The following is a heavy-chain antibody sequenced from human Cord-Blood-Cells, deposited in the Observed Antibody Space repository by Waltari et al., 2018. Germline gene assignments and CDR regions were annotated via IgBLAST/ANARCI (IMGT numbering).Heavy chain of an antibody. CDR2: IYYRGGT. CDR1: GGSIRSNKYY. CDR3: AGSGDAFDI. J-gene: IGHJ3*02. V-gene: IGHV4-39*01. Sequence: QLHLQESGPGLVNPSATLCLTSTGSGGSIRSNKYYRGGIRQPPGEGLEWSGSIYYRGGTDCSPSLKGRLTMSVDRSKIQFSLEQSCVSAADTAVYYCAGSGDAFDIRGQGTMVTVSS.